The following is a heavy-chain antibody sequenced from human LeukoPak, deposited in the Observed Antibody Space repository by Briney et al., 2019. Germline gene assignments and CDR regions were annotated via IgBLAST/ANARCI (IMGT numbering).Heavy chain of an antibody. CDR2: MNPNSGNT. CDR1: GYTFTSYD. V-gene: IGHV1-8*01. D-gene: IGHD3-10*01. J-gene: IGHJ4*02. CDR3: ARVYGSGSYYMHYFDY. Sequence: ASVKVSCKASGYTFTSYDINWVRQATGQGLEWMGWMNPNSGNTGYAQKFQGRVTMTRNTSISTAYMELSSLRSEDTAVYYCARVYGSGSYYMHYFDYWGQGTLVTVSS.